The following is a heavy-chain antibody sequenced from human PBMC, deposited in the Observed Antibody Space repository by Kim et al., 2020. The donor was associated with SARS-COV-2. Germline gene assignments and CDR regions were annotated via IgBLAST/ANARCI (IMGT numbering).Heavy chain of an antibody. CDR2: ISSSGSTI. CDR1: GFTFSDYY. D-gene: IGHD3-10*01. V-gene: IGHV3-11*01. J-gene: IGHJ5*02. CDR3: AIDRGGGYRGCVCFDP. Sequence: GGSLRLSCAASGFTFSDYYMSWIRQAPGKGLEWVSYISSSGSTIYYADSVKGRFTISRDNAKNSLYLQMNSLRADDSAVYYCAIDRGGGYRGCVCFDPWGQGTLVAVSS.